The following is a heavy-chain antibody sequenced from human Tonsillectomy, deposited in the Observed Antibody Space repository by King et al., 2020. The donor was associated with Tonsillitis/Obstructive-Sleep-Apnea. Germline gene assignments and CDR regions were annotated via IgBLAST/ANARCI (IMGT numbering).Heavy chain of an antibody. CDR2: IYPGDSDT. Sequence: QLVQSGAEVKKPGESLKISCKGSGYSFTSYWIGWVRQMPGKGLEWMGIIYPGDSDTRYSPSFQGQVTISADKSISTAYLQWSSPKASDTAMYYCARPPARYCSSTSCYEVYWGQGTLVTVSS. D-gene: IGHD2-2*01. CDR3: ARPPARYCSSTSCYEVY. CDR1: GYSFTSYW. J-gene: IGHJ4*02. V-gene: IGHV5-51*01.